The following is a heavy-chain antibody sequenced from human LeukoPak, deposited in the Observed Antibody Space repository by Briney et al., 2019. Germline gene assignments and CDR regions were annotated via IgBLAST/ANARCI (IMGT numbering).Heavy chain of an antibody. CDR3: ARGPGIVLMVYAPPTGFDP. V-gene: IGHV1-69*06. J-gene: IGHJ5*02. Sequence: SVKVSCKASGYTFTSYYMHWVRQAPGQGLEWMGGIIPIFGTANYAQKFQGRVTITADKSTSTAYMELSSLRSEDTAVYYCARGPGIVLMVYAPPTGFDPWGQGTLVTVSS. CDR2: IIPIFGTA. D-gene: IGHD2-8*01. CDR1: GYTFTSYY.